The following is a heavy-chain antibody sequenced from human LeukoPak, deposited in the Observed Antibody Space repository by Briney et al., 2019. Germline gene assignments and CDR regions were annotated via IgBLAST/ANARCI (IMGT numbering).Heavy chain of an antibody. Sequence: GGSLRLSCAASGFTFSNYAMSWVRQAPGKGLEWVSTISDSGTTTYYADAVRGRFTISRDNSKNRLYLQMNSLRAEDTAVYFCAKGGDSSGYYPWGQGTLVTVS. V-gene: IGHV3-23*01. CDR1: GFTFSNYA. CDR2: ISDSGTTT. D-gene: IGHD3-22*01. J-gene: IGHJ5*02. CDR3: AKGGDSSGYYP.